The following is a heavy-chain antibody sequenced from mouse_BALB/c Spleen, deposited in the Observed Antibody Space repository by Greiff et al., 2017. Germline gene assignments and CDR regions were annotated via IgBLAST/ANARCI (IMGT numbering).Heavy chain of an antibody. D-gene: IGHD1-1*01. J-gene: IGHJ2*01. CDR1: GYTFTSYY. CDR2: IYPGNGNT. CDR3: ARGEVVDY. Sequence: VQLQQSGPELVKPGASVRISCKASGYTFTSYYIHWVKQRPGQGLEWIGCIYPGNGNTKYKEKFKGKATLTADKSSSTAYMQLSSLTSEDSAVYCCARGEVVDYWGQGTTLTVSS. V-gene: IGHV1S56*01.